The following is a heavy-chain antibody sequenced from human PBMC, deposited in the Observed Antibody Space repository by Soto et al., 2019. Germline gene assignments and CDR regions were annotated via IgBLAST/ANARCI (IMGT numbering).Heavy chain of an antibody. J-gene: IGHJ4*02. Sequence: QLKLQESGSGLVRPSQTLSLTCSVSGGSISSGVYTWSWVRQSPGKGLEWIGYIYTSGNTYYHPSLKSRYTISRATSKNRFSLKLASVTAANTAVYYCARSGIHGYSYGPFDYWGQGTLVTVSS. D-gene: IGHD3-10*01. V-gene: IGHV4-30-2*06. CDR3: ARSGIHGYSYGPFDY. CDR1: GGSISSGVYT. CDR2: IYTSGNT.